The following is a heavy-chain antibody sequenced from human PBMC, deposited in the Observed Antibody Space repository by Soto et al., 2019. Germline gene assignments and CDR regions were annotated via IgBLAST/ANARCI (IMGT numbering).Heavy chain of an antibody. CDR3: ARARMVRGIIYYYGMDV. D-gene: IGHD3-10*01. CDR2: IYYSGST. V-gene: IGHV4-31*03. Sequence: PSDTLSLTCTVSGGSISSDGNYWSWIRQHPGKGLEWIGYIYYSGSTYYNPSLKSRVTISVDTSKNQFSLKLNSVTAADTAVYYCARARMVRGIIYYYGMDVWGQGTTVTVSS. CDR1: GGSISSDGNY. J-gene: IGHJ6*02.